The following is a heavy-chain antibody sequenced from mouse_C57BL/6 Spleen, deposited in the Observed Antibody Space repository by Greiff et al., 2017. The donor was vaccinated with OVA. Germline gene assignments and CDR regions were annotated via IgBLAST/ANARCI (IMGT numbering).Heavy chain of an antibody. CDR2: IWTGGGT. D-gene: IGHD2-2*01. Sequence: VQLVESGPGLVAPSQSLSITCTVSGFSLTSYAISWVRQPPGKGLEWLGVIWTGGGTNYNSALKSRLSISKDNSKSQVFLKMNSLQTDDTARYYCARKIWLRGYYAMDYWGQGTSVTVSS. CDR1: GFSLTSYA. V-gene: IGHV2-9-1*01. J-gene: IGHJ4*01. CDR3: ARKIWLRGYYAMDY.